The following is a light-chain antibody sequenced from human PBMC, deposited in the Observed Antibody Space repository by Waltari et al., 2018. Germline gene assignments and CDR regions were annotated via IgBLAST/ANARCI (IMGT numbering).Light chain of an antibody. CDR2: DAS. CDR3: QQRSNWPLT. J-gene: IGKJ4*01. Sequence: EIVLTQSPATLYLSLGDRATLSCRASQSVSSSLAWFQQKPGQAPSLLIYDASNRATGIPVRFSGSGSATDFTLTISSLEPEDFAVYYCQQRSNWPLTFGGGTKVEIK. CDR1: QSVSSS. V-gene: IGKV3-11*01.